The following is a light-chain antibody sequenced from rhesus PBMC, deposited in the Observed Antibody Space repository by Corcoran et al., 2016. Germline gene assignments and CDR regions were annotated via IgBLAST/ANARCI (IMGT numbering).Light chain of an antibody. J-gene: IGKJ4*01. Sequence: DIQMTQSPSSLSASVGDTVTITCRASQGISSYLNWFQQKPGNAPKLLIYDASSLESGVPSRVSGSGSGTDFTLTISSLQPEDFAAYYCLQHNSYPLTFGGGTKVEIK. V-gene: IGKV1-28*03. CDR2: DAS. CDR1: QGISSY. CDR3: LQHNSYPLT.